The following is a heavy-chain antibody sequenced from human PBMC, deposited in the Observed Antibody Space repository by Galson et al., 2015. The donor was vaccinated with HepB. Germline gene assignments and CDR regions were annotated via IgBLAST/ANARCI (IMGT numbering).Heavy chain of an antibody. D-gene: IGHD2-2*03. V-gene: IGHV3-48*03. J-gene: IGHJ6*02. CDR3: ARLDIVVVPAASSMDV. Sequence: SLRLSCAASGFTFSSYEMNWVRQAPGKGLEWVSYISSSGSTIYYADSVKGRFTISRDNAKNSLYLQMNSLRAEDTAVYYCARLDIVVVPAASSMDVWGQGTTVTVSS. CDR1: GFTFSSYE. CDR2: ISSSGSTI.